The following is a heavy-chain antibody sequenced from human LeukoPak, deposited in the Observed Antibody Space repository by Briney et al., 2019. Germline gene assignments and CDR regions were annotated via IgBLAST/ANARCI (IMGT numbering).Heavy chain of an antibody. Sequence: GGSLRLSCAASGFTFSSYAMHWVRQAPGKGLEWVAFIRYDGSNKYYADSVKGRFTISRDNSKNTLYLQMNSLRAEDTAVYYCAREERYGGWYGYYYYGMDVWGQGTTDTVSS. D-gene: IGHD6-19*01. J-gene: IGHJ6*02. V-gene: IGHV3-30*02. CDR3: AREERYGGWYGYYYYGMDV. CDR1: GFTFSSYA. CDR2: IRYDGSNK.